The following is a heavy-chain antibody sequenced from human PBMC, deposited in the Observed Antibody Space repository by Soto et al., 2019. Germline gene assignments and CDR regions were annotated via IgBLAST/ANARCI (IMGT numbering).Heavy chain of an antibody. CDR3: ARARGWGSGSYYKGLGMDV. Sequence: SETLSLTCTVSGGPISSGDYYWSWIRQPPGKGLEWIGYIYYSGSTYYNPSLKSRVTISVDTSKNQFSLKLSSVTAADTAVYYCARARGWGSGSYYKGLGMDVWGQGTTVTVSS. V-gene: IGHV4-30-4*01. J-gene: IGHJ6*02. D-gene: IGHD3-10*01. CDR1: GGPISSGDYY. CDR2: IYYSGST.